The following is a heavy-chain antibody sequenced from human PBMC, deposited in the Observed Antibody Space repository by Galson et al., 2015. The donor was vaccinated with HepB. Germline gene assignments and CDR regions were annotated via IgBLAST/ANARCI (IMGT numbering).Heavy chain of an antibody. CDR1: GYTFTSYD. CDR3: EGGGHRGWYGGPHYARAV. Sequence: SVKVSCKASGYTFTSYDINWVRQAAGQGLEWMGWVNPHSGLTGFSQKFQGRVTMTRNISITTAYMELSTLTFQDPAVYFCEGGGHRGWYGGPHYARAVWGPGTTVTVSS. CDR2: VNPHSGLT. D-gene: IGHD3-10*01. V-gene: IGHV1-8*01. J-gene: IGHJ6*02.